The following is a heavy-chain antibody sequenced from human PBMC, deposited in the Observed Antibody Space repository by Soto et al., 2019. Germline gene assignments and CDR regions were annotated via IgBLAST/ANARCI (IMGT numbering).Heavy chain of an antibody. CDR1: GYTFTSYG. J-gene: IGHJ2*01. V-gene: IGHV1-18*01. D-gene: IGHD3-22*01. CDR3: ARDLSLYYDSSGYYSKYWYFDL. Sequence: ASVKVSCKASGYTFTSYGISWVRQAPGQGLEWMGWISAYNGNTNYAQKLQGRVTMTTDTSTSTAYMELRSLRSDDTAVYYCARDLSLYYDSSGYYSKYWYFDLWGRGTLVTVSS. CDR2: ISAYNGNT.